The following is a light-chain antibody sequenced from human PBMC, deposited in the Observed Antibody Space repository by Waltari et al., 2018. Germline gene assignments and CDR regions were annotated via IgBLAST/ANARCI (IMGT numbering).Light chain of an antibody. Sequence: DIQMTQSPSSLSASIGARVTITCRASQSISSSVNWYQQKPGKAPKLLIPAVSRLQSGVPSRFRGSGSGTDFTLTISSLQPEDFATFYCQQSFRTPRTFGQGTKVEIK. CDR3: QQSFRTPRT. J-gene: IGKJ1*01. CDR2: AVS. V-gene: IGKV1-39*01. CDR1: QSISSS.